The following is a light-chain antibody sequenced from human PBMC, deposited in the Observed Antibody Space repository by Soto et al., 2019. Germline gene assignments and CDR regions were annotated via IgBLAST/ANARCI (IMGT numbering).Light chain of an antibody. CDR1: QGISSW. Sequence: DIQMTQSPSSVYASVVDRVTVTFRASQGISSWLAWYQQKPGKVPKRLMSAASSWQSGVPSRFSGSGSGTEFTLTISSLQPEDFATYYCLQHNSYPLTFGGGTKVDIK. CDR3: LQHNSYPLT. J-gene: IGKJ4*01. CDR2: AAS. V-gene: IGKV1-17*03.